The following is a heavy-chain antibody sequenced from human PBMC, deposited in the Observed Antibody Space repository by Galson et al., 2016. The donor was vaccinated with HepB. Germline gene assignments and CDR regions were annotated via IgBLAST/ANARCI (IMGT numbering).Heavy chain of an antibody. D-gene: IGHD3-10*01. CDR1: GFTFSSYS. CDR2: ISSSSSYI. V-gene: IGHV3-21*01. Sequence: SLRLSCAASGFTFSSYSMNWVRQAPGKGLEWVSSISSSSSYIYYADSVKGRFTISRDNAKNSLYLQMNSLRAEDTAVYYCARDLITMVRGVIYGMDVWGQGTTVTVSS. J-gene: IGHJ6*02. CDR3: ARDLITMVRGVIYGMDV.